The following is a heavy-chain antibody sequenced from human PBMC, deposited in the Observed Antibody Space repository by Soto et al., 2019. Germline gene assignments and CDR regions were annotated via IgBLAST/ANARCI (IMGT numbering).Heavy chain of an antibody. V-gene: IGHV3-74*01. CDR1: GFTFSSYW. J-gene: IGHJ6*02. CDR2: INSDESST. Sequence: EVQLVEAGGGLVQPGGSLRLSCAASGFTFSSYWMHWVRQAPGKGLVWVSRINSDESSTSYADAVKGRFTISRDNAKNTLYLQMNSLRAEDTAVYYCARDPSRGYDFWSGYYTLYYYYYGMDVWGQGTTVTVSS. D-gene: IGHD3-3*01. CDR3: ARDPSRGYDFWSGYYTLYYYYYGMDV.